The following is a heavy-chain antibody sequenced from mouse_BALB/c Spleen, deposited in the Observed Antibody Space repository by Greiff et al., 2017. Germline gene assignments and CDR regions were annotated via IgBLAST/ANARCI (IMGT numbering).Heavy chain of an antibody. Sequence: EVKLEESGGGLVQPGGSRKLSCAASGFTFSSFGMHWVRQAPEKGLEWVAYISSGSSTIYYADTVKGRFTISRDNPKNTLFLQMTSLRSEDTAMYYCAKDYYGNSPWFAYWGQGTLVTVSA. CDR2: ISSGSSTI. J-gene: IGHJ3*01. V-gene: IGHV5-17*02. CDR1: GFTFSSFG. D-gene: IGHD1-1*01. CDR3: AKDYYGNSPWFAY.